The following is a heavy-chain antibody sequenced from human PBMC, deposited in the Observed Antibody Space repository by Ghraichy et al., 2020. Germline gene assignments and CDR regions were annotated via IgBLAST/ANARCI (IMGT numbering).Heavy chain of an antibody. CDR2: INPSGGST. J-gene: IGHJ6*02. Sequence: MGIINPSGGSTSYAQKFQGRVTMTRDTSTSTVYMELSSLRSEATDVYYCARDIGYCSSTSCSGGMDVWGQGTTVTVSS. CDR3: ARDIGYCSSTSCSGGMDV. D-gene: IGHD2-2*01. V-gene: IGHV1-46*01.